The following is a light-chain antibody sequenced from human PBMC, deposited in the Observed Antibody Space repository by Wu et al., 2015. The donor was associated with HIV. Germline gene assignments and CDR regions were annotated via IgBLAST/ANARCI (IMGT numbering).Light chain of an antibody. V-gene: IGKV3-20*01. CDR2: GAS. CDR3: HQYGHTPIT. Sequence: EIVLTQSPGTLSLSPGDRATLSCTTSQSISTAYVAWYQQKPGQAPRLLIYGASNRATGIPGRFSGSGSGTDFTLTITGLEPEDFAVYYCHQYGHTPITFGQGTRLEIK. CDR1: QSISTAY. J-gene: IGKJ5*01.